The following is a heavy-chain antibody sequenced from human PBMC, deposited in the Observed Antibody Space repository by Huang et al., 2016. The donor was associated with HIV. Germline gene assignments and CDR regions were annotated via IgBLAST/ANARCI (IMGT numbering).Heavy chain of an antibody. J-gene: IGHJ6*03. Sequence: EVQLVESGGGLVKAGTSLRLSCAVSGFTVCKGWMTWVRQAPGKWLDGVGRSKRKTDGDTKDYAAPVNGRFTISRDDSKNTLYLQMNSLQTEDTAVYYCAAGGYSTSWYYYYYYYMDVWGKGTTVTVSS. CDR1: GFTVCKGW. CDR2: SKRKTDGDTK. CDR3: AAGGYSTSWYYYYYYYMDV. V-gene: IGHV3-15*01. D-gene: IGHD3-22*01.